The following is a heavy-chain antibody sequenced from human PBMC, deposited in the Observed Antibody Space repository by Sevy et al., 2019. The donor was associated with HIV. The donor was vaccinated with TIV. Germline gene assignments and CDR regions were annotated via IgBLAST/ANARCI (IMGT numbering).Heavy chain of an antibody. V-gene: IGHV4-59*01. D-gene: IGHD6-19*01. CDR1: GGSISSYY. J-gene: IGHJ6*02. Sequence: SETLSLTCTVSGGSISSYYWSWIRQPPGKGLEWIGYIYHSGSTNHNPSLKSRVTISVDTAKNQFSLKLSSVTAADTAVYYCARDKGSDFRKGVAGTRRYYYHGMDVWGQGTTVTVSS. CDR2: IYHSGST. CDR3: ARDKGSDFRKGVAGTRRYYYHGMDV.